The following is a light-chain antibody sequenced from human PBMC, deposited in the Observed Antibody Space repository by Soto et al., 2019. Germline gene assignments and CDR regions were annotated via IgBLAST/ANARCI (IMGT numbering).Light chain of an antibody. V-gene: IGLV1-51*01. CDR1: SSNIGNNY. CDR2: DNS. CDR3: GTWDSSLSAGV. Sequence: QSVLTQPPSVSAAPGQKVTISCSGSSSNIGNNYVSWYQQLPGTAPKLLIYDNSKRPSGIPDRFSGSKSGTSATLGITGLQTGDEADYYCGTWDSSLSAGVFGGGTK. J-gene: IGLJ2*01.